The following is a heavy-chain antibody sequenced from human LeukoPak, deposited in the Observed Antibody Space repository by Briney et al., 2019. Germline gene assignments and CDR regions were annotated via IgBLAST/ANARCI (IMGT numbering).Heavy chain of an antibody. Sequence: PGGSLRLSCAASGFTFSSYAMSWVRQAPGKGLEWVAVISYDGSNKYYADSVKGRFTISRDNSKNTLYLQMNSLRAEDTAVYYCAKGYYNYYYYYYMDVWGKGTTVTVSS. CDR1: GFTFSSYA. V-gene: IGHV3-30*18. D-gene: IGHD3-10*01. CDR2: ISYDGSNK. CDR3: AKGYYNYYYYYYMDV. J-gene: IGHJ6*03.